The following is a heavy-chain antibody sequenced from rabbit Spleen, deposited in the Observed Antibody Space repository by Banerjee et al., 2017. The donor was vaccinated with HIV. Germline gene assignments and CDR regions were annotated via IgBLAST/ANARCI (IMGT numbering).Heavy chain of an antibody. V-gene: IGHV1S40*01. Sequence: QSLEESGGGLVKSGTSLTLTCRASGFSFSSSYYMCWVRQAPGKGLEWIGYINSGSSTTDYASWAKGRFTISKTSSTTVTLQMTSLTVADTATYFCARDTGSSFSSYGMDLWGPGTLVTVS. J-gene: IGHJ6*01. CDR3: ARDTGSSFSSYGMDL. CDR1: GFSFSSSYY. CDR2: INSGSSTT. D-gene: IGHD8-1*01.